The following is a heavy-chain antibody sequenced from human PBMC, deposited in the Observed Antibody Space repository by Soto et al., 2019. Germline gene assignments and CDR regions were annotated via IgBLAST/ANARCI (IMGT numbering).Heavy chain of an antibody. CDR1: GFSLSTGRMG. V-gene: IGHV2-26*01. CDR3: VRVNAESYQFFYARDG. CDR2: IFSDDEI. Sequence: QGTLKEAGPVLVKPTETLTLTCAVSGFSLSTGRMGVSWVRQPPGKALEWLAHIFSDDEISYSTSLQSRLTVSKDTSGRQVVMNMTNVDPVDPGRYYCVRVNAESYQFFYARDGWGQGTTVTVAS. J-gene: IGHJ6*01. D-gene: IGHD1-1*01.